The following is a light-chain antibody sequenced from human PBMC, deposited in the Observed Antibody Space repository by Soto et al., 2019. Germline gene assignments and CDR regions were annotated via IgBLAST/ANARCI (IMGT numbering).Light chain of an antibody. V-gene: IGKV3-15*01. CDR3: QQYNNWPPWT. CDR2: GAS. CDR1: QSVSNN. J-gene: IGKJ1*01. Sequence: EIVMTQSPATLSVSPGERATLSCRASQSVSNNLAWYQQKPGQAPRLLIYGASNMATGIPARFSGSGSGTEFSLTISSLQSEDFAVYYCQQYNNWPPWTFGQGTNVEIK.